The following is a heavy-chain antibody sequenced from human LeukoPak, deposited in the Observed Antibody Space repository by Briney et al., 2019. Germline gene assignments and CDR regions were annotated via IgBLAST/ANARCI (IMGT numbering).Heavy chain of an antibody. D-gene: IGHD5-24*01. Sequence: PGGSLRLSCATSGFTFSNFWMSWVRQAPGKGLEWVANIKQDGSEKHYVDSVKGRFTISRDNAKNSLYLQMNSLRAEDTAVYYCANGDGFDYWGQGTLVTVSS. CDR1: GFTFSNFW. V-gene: IGHV3-7*01. CDR3: ANGDGFDY. CDR2: IKQDGSEK. J-gene: IGHJ4*02.